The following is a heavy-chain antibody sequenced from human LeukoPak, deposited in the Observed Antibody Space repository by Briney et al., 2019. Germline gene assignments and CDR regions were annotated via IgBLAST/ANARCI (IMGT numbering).Heavy chain of an antibody. CDR3: ARIESWEHSGSSQDAFDI. D-gene: IGHD1-26*01. CDR1: GYTFTNYY. CDR2: INPSGGST. J-gene: IGHJ3*02. Sequence: ASVKVSCKASGYTFTNYYIHWVRQAPGQGLEWMGVINPSGGSTSYAQMFQGRVTMTRDRSTNTLYMELSSLRSEDTAVYYCARIESWEHSGSSQDAFDIWGQGTMVTVSS. V-gene: IGHV1-46*01.